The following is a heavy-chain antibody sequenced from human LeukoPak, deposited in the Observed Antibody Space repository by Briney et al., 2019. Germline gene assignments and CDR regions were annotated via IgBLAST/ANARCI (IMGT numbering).Heavy chain of an antibody. CDR2: ISYDGSNK. Sequence: GGSLRLSCAASGFTFSSYAMHWVRQAPGKGLEWVAVISYDGSNKYYADSVKGRFTISRDNSKNTLYLQMNSLRAEDTAVYYCAKDSGKGVVPAAPHIYVGHPPDYWGQGTLVTVSS. V-gene: IGHV3-30-3*01. CDR1: GFTFSSYA. CDR3: AKDSGKGVVPAAPHIYVGHPPDY. D-gene: IGHD2-2*01. J-gene: IGHJ4*02.